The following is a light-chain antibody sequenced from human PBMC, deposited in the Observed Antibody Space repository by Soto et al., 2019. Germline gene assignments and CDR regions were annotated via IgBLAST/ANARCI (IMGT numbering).Light chain of an antibody. Sequence: DIQMTQSPSTLSASVGDRVTITCRASQSISSWLAWYQHKPGKAPNLLIYKASSLESGVPSRFSGSGSGTEFTLTVSSLQPDDFATYYCQQYDSYRLTFGGGTKVEIK. V-gene: IGKV1-5*03. CDR3: QQYDSYRLT. J-gene: IGKJ4*01. CDR2: KAS. CDR1: QSISSW.